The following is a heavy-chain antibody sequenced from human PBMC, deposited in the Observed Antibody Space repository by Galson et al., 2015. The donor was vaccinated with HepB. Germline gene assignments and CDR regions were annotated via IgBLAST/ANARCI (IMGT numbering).Heavy chain of an antibody. CDR2: INSDETST. Sequence: SLRLSCAASGFTFSSYWMHWVRQAPGKGLVWVSRINSDETSTSYADSVKGRFTISRDNAKNTLYLQMNSLRAEDTAVYYCARTYYYDSSGYYFDYWGQGTLVTVSS. D-gene: IGHD3-22*01. CDR3: ARTYYYDSSGYYFDY. J-gene: IGHJ4*02. CDR1: GFTFSSYW. V-gene: IGHV3-74*01.